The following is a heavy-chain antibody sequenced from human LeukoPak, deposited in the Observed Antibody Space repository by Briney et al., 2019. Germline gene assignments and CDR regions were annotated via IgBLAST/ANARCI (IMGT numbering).Heavy chain of an antibody. CDR1: GFTFSNYA. D-gene: IGHD3-10*01. CDR2: ISGGGSKT. J-gene: IGHJ4*02. V-gene: IGHV3-23*01. CDR3: AKQVGYYYDSWSSILDY. Sequence: GGSLRLSCAASGFTFSNYAMSWVRQAPGRGLEWVSAISGGGSKTHCADSVKGRFTISRDNSKNTLYLEMNSLRAEDTAVHYCAKQVGYYYDSWSSILDYWGQGTLVTVSS.